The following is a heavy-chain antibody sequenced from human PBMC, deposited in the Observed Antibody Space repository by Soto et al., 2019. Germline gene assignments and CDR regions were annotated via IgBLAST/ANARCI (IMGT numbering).Heavy chain of an antibody. CDR3: ARSMTTVTTNDY. D-gene: IGHD4-17*01. V-gene: IGHV4-34*01. Sequence: SETLSLTCAVYGGSFSGYYWSWIRQPPGKGLEWIGEINHSGSTNYNPSLKSRVTIPVDTSKNQFSLKLTSVTAADTAVYYCARSMTTVTTNDYWGQGTLVTVSS. CDR2: INHSGST. J-gene: IGHJ4*02. CDR1: GGSFSGYY.